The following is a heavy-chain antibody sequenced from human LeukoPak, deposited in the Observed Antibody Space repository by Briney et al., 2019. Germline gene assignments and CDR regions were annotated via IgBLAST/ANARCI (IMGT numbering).Heavy chain of an antibody. CDR2: ISSSSSTI. Sequence: GGSLRLSCAASGFTFSNAWMSWVRQAPGKGLEWVSYISSSSSTIYYADSVKGRFTISRDNAKNSLYLQMNTLRAEDTAVYYCARIGTQQPFDYWGQGTLVTVSS. CDR1: GFTFSNAW. J-gene: IGHJ4*02. CDR3: ARIGTQQPFDY. D-gene: IGHD6-13*01. V-gene: IGHV3-48*01.